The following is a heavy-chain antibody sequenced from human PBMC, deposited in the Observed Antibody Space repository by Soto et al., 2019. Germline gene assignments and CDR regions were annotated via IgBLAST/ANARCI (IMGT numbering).Heavy chain of an antibody. D-gene: IGHD3-3*01. CDR1: GGSVNGYY. V-gene: IGHV4-34*01. CDR3: ATRITVFGLLIPPFDP. Sequence: PSETLSLTCAVYGGSVNGYYWNWIRQPPGKGLEWIGEIDHTGGTHYNPSLKSRVTMSVDTSKNQFSLRLSSVTAADTAIYYCATRITVFGLLIPPFDPWGQGTLVTVSS. J-gene: IGHJ5*02. CDR2: IDHTGGT.